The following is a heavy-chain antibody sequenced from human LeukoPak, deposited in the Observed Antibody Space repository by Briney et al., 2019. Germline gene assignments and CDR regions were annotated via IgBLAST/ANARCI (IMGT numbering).Heavy chain of an antibody. CDR3: ARDPSMADYYYYGMDV. D-gene: IGHD2/OR15-2a*01. J-gene: IGHJ6*02. Sequence: SETLSLTCTVSGGSISSYYWSWIRQPAGKGLEWIGRIYTSGSTNYNPSLKSRVTMSVDTSKNQFSLKLSSVTAADTAVYYCARDPSMADYYYYGMDVWGQGTTVTVSS. CDR2: IYTSGST. CDR1: GGSISSYY. V-gene: IGHV4-4*07.